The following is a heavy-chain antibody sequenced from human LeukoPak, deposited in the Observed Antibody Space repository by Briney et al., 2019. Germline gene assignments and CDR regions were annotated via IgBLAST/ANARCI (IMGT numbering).Heavy chain of an antibody. Sequence: PSETLSLTCAVYGGSFSGYYWSWIRQPPGKGLEWIGEINHSGSTNYNPSLKSRATISVDTSKNQFSLKLSSVTAADTAVYYCARGHYYYGSGEPHYYYMDVWGKGTTVTVSS. CDR3: ARGHYYYGSGEPHYYYMDV. CDR1: GGSFSGYY. CDR2: INHSGST. J-gene: IGHJ6*03. V-gene: IGHV4-34*01. D-gene: IGHD3-10*01.